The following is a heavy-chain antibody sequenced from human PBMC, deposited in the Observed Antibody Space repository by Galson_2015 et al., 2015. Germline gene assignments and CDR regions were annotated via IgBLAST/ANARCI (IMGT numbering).Heavy chain of an antibody. J-gene: IGHJ6*02. D-gene: IGHD2-21*02. Sequence: SLRLSCAASGFTFSSYWMSWVRQAPGKGLEWVANIKQDGSEKYYVDSVKGRFTISRDNAKNSLYLQMNSLRAEDTAVYYCAREGVVVTRLGGGSKHYYYYYGMDVWGQGTTVTVSS. CDR3: AREGVVVTRLGGGSKHYYYYYGMDV. CDR2: IKQDGSEK. V-gene: IGHV3-7*03. CDR1: GFTFSSYW.